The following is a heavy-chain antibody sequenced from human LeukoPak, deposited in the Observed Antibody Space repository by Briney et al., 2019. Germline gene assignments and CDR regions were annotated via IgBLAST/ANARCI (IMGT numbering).Heavy chain of an antibody. CDR3: ARNYYDSSGYYPHFDY. Sequence: ASVKVSCTASGYTFTSYAVHWVRQAPGQRLEWMGWINAGNGNTKYSQKFQGRVTITRDTSASTAYMELSSLRSEDTAVYYCARNYYDSSGYYPHFDYWGQGTLVTVSS. D-gene: IGHD3-22*01. CDR1: GYTFTSYA. CDR2: INAGNGNT. V-gene: IGHV1-3*01. J-gene: IGHJ4*02.